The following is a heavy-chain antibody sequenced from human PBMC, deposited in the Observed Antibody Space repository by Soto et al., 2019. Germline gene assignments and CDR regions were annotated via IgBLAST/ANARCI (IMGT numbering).Heavy chain of an antibody. Sequence: PGGSLRLSCAASGFTFSSYAMSWVRQAPGKGLEGVSAISGSGGSTYYADSVKGRFTISRDNSKNTLYLQMNSLSAEDTAVYYCASKGVGYYDSSGYYYVSYFDYWGQGTLVTVSS. J-gene: IGHJ4*02. CDR2: ISGSGGST. D-gene: IGHD3-22*01. V-gene: IGHV3-23*01. CDR1: GFTFSSYA. CDR3: ASKGVGYYDSSGYYYVSYFDY.